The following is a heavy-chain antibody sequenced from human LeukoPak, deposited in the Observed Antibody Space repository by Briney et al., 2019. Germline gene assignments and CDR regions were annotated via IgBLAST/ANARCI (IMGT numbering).Heavy chain of an antibody. J-gene: IGHJ4*02. CDR1: GYSFTNYW. CDR2: IYPGDSDT. D-gene: IGHD3-22*01. Sequence: GESLKISCKGSGYSFTNYWIGWVRQMPGKGLEWMGIIYPGDSDTRYSPSFRGQVTISADKSISTAYLQWSSLKASDTAMYYCARHRGPWHYYDSSGYYFVDYWGQGTLVTVSS. V-gene: IGHV5-51*01. CDR3: ARHRGPWHYYDSSGYYFVDY.